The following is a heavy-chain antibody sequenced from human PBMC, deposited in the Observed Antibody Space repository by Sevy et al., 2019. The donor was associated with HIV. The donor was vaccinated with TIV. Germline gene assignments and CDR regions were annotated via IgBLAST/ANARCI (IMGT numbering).Heavy chain of an antibody. CDR2: LYSDDIT. Sequence: GSLILSCAASGFFVSSNYMSWVRQAPGKGLEWVSVLYSDDITYYADSVRGRFTISRDNSKDTLYLQMIDLRAEDTAIYYCARGSERVQAFDPWGQGTLVTVSS. V-gene: IGHV3-53*01. CDR1: GFFVSSNY. J-gene: IGHJ5*02. CDR3: ARGSERVQAFDP. D-gene: IGHD6-6*01.